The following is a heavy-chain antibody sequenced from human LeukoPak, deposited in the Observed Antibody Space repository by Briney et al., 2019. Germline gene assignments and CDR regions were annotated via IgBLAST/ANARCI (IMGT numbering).Heavy chain of an antibody. J-gene: IGHJ4*02. V-gene: IGHV4-61*09. CDR2: VFTSGNT. CDR3: ARGGGSGSYVDY. D-gene: IGHD3-10*01. Sequence: SETLSLTCAVSGGSITRGSYYWTWIRQPAGKALEWIGHVFTSGNTNYNPSLKGRVTISIETSKSQFSLNLSSVTAADTAVYYCARGGGSGSYVDYWGQGTLVIVSS. CDR1: GGSITRGSYY.